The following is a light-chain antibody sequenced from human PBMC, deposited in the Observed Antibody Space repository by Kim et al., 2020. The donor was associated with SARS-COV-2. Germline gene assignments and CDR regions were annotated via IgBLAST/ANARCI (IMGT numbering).Light chain of an antibody. CDR3: SSYAGSNNGV. Sequence: QSALTQPPSATGSPGQSVTISCTGSSSDVGSYDYVSWYQQHPGKAPKLMIYEVSQRPSGVPDRFSGSKSGDTASLTVSGLQAEDEADYYCSSYAGSNNGVFGGGTKLTVL. J-gene: IGLJ3*02. CDR2: EVS. CDR1: SSDVGSYDY. V-gene: IGLV2-8*01.